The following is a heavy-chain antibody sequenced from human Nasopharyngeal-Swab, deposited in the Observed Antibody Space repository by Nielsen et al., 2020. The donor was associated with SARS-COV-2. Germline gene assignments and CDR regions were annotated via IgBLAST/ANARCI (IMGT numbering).Heavy chain of an antibody. CDR3: ASKRYYDILTGYGIDAFDI. CDR2: IYYSGST. CDR1: GGSISSYY. D-gene: IGHD3-9*01. Sequence: SETLSLTCTVSGGSISSYYWSWIRQPPGKGLEWIGYIYYSGSTNYNPSLKSRVTISVDTSKNQFSLKLSSVTAADMAVYYCASKRYYDILTGYGIDAFDIWGQGTMVTVSS. J-gene: IGHJ3*02. V-gene: IGHV4-59*01.